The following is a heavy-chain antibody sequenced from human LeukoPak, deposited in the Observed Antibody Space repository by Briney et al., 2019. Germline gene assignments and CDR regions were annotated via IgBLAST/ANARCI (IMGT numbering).Heavy chain of an antibody. CDR3: AKFTTVNMYFHH. J-gene: IGHJ1*01. V-gene: IGHV1-18*01. Sequence: ASVKVSCKASGYTFTSYGISWVRQAPGQGLEWMGWISAYNGNTNYAQKLQGRVTMTTDTSTSTAYMELRSLRSDDTAVYYCAKFTTVNMYFHHWGQGTLVTVSS. CDR1: GYTFTSYG. D-gene: IGHD4-11*01. CDR2: ISAYNGNT.